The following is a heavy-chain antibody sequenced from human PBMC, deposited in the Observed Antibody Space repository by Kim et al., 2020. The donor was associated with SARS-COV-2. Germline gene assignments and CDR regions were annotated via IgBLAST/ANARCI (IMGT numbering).Heavy chain of an antibody. Sequence: GGSLRLSCAASGFTFGSYAMHWVRQAPGKGLEWVAVIWHDGSDQYYAGSVKGRYTISRDNSKNTLFLQMNSLRAEDTDTYYCAWEEVGDVYARGIWGQETTGAVSS. CDR3: AWEEVGDVYARGI. CDR1: GFTFGSYA. CDR2: IWHDGSDQ. V-gene: IGHV3-33*01. J-gene: IGHJ6*02. D-gene: IGHD1-26*01.